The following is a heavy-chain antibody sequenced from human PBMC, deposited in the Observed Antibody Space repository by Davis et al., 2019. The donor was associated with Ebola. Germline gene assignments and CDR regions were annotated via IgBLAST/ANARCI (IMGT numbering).Heavy chain of an antibody. D-gene: IGHD1-14*01. Sequence: PGGSLRLSCAASGFTFSTYSMNWVRQAPGKGLEWVSYISSSSSSIFYADSVKGRFTVSRDNSKNTLYLQMNSLRAEDTAEYYCAKPVGDWYFDLWGRGTLVTVSS. J-gene: IGHJ2*01. CDR3: AKPVGDWYFDL. CDR2: ISSSSSSI. CDR1: GFTFSTYS. V-gene: IGHV3-48*01.